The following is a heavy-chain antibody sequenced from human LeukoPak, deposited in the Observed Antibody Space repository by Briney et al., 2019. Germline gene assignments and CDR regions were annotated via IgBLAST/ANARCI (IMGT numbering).Heavy chain of an antibody. V-gene: IGHV1-8*01. Sequence: WASVKVSCKASGYIFDRYDINWVRQATGKGLEWMGWMNPKTGNTGYVQRFQGRVNMTSDTPMTTAYMELNSLNFEDTAVYYCVRARYSSAWFDSWGHGTLVIVSS. CDR2: MNPKTGNT. J-gene: IGHJ5*01. CDR3: VRARYSSAWFDS. CDR1: GYIFDRYD. D-gene: IGHD6-25*01.